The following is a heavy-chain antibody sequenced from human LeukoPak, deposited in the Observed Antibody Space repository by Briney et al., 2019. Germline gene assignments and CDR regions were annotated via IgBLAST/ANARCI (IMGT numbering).Heavy chain of an antibody. D-gene: IGHD2-21*02. J-gene: IGHJ4*02. V-gene: IGHV4-4*07. CDR2: IYTSGST. CDR1: GGSISSYH. CDR3: AREYCGGDCYSPDFDY. Sequence: SETLSLTCTVSGGSISSYHWSWIRQPAGKGLEWIGRIYTSGSTNYNPSLKSRVTMSVDTSKNQFSLKLSSVTAADTAVYYCAREYCGGDCYSPDFDYWGQGTLVTVSS.